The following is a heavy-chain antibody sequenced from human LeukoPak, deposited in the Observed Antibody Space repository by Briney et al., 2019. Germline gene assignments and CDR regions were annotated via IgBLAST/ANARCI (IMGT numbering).Heavy chain of an antibody. CDR1: GGSISSYY. D-gene: IGHD3-22*01. Sequence: SETLSLTCTVSGGSISSYYWSWIRQPPGKGLEWIGEINHSGSTNYTPSLKSRVTISVDTSKNQFSLKLSSVTAADTAVYYCARGPRLFYYDSEDAFDIWGQGTMVTVSS. CDR2: INHSGST. V-gene: IGHV4-34*01. CDR3: ARGPRLFYYDSEDAFDI. J-gene: IGHJ3*02.